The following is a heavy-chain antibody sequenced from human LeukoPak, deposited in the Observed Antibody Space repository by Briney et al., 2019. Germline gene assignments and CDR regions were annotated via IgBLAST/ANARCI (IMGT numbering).Heavy chain of an antibody. CDR1: GYTFTSYG. Sequence: ASVKVSCKASGYTFTSYGISWVRQAPGQGLEWMGWISAYNGNTNYAQKLQGRVTMTTGTSTSTAYMELRSLRSDDTAVYYCAREQLYCSGGSCYSVSDYWGQGTLVTVSS. D-gene: IGHD2-15*01. CDR2: ISAYNGNT. CDR3: AREQLYCSGGSCYSVSDY. J-gene: IGHJ4*02. V-gene: IGHV1-18*01.